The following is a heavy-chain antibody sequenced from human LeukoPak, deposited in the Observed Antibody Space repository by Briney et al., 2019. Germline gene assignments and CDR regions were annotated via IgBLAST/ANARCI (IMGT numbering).Heavy chain of an antibody. CDR2: INHSGST. J-gene: IGHJ4*02. CDR3: ARGALVTKYCSSTSCYARFDY. V-gene: IGHV4-34*01. CDR1: GGSFSGYY. D-gene: IGHD2-2*01. Sequence: SETLSLTCAVYGGSFSGYYWCWIRQPPGKGLEWIGEINHSGSTNYNPSLKSRVTISVDTSKNQFSLKLSSVTAADTAVYYCARGALVTKYCSSTSCYARFDYWGQGTLVTVSS.